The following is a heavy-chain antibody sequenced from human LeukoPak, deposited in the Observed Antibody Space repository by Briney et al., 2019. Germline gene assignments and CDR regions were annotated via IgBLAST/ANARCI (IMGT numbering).Heavy chain of an antibody. D-gene: IGHD7-27*01. V-gene: IGHV1-69*04. Sequence: SVKVSCKASGYTFTSYGISWVRQAPGQGLEWMGRIIPILGIANYAQKFQGRVTITADKSTSTAHMELSSLRSEDTAVYYCASELGIRPPYYFDYWGQGTLVTVSS. J-gene: IGHJ4*02. CDR1: GYTFTSYG. CDR3: ASELGIRPPYYFDY. CDR2: IIPILGIA.